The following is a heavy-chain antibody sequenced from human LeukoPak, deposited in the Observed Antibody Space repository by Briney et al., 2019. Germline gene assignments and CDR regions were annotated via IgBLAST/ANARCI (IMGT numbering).Heavy chain of an antibody. D-gene: IGHD3-22*01. CDR3: ARSLRITMIVVVRRPYYFDY. V-gene: IGHV4-34*01. CDR1: GGSFSGYY. Sequence: SETLSLTCAVYGGSFSGYYWSWIRQPPGKGLEWIGEINHNGSTNYNPSLKSRVTISVDTSKNQFSLKLSSVTAADTAVYYCARSLRITMIVVVRRPYYFDYWGQGTLVTVSS. J-gene: IGHJ4*02. CDR2: INHNGST.